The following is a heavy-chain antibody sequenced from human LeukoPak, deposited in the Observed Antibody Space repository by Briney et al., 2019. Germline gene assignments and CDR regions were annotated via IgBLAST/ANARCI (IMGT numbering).Heavy chain of an antibody. Sequence: RSGGSLRLSCEASGFTFSNYGMNWVRQAPGKGLEWVALISYDGSNKYYADSVQGRFTISRDNSKNTLYLQMNSLRAEDTAVYYCARWIAVAGTGDYWGQGTLVTVSS. CDR3: ARWIAVAGTGDY. D-gene: IGHD6-19*01. CDR2: ISYDGSNK. V-gene: IGHV3-30*03. CDR1: GFTFSNYG. J-gene: IGHJ4*02.